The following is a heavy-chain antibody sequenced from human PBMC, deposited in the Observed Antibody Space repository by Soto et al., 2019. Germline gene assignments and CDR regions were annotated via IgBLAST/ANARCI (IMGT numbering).Heavy chain of an antibody. V-gene: IGHV4-34*01. CDR2: INHSGST. J-gene: IGHJ3*02. CDR3: ARGPAIGYYDFWSGYYNGAFDI. Sequence: NPSETLSLTCAVYGGSFSGYYWSWSRQPPGKGLEWIGEINHSGSTNYNPSLKSRVTISVDTSKNQFSLKLSSVTAADTAVYYCARGPAIGYYDFWSGYYNGAFDIWGQGTMVTVSS. D-gene: IGHD3-3*01. CDR1: GGSFSGYY.